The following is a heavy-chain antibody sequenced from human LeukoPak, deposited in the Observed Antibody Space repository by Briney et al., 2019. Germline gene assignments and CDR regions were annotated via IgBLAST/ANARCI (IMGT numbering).Heavy chain of an antibody. D-gene: IGHD2-21*02. CDR2: IYYSGNT. J-gene: IGHJ4*02. CDR3: VKGVVVVTARAFDY. V-gene: IGHV4-31*03. CDR1: GGSINSGGYY. Sequence: SETLSLTCTVSGGSINSGGYYWSWIRQHPGKGLEWIGYIYYSGNTYYNPSLKSRITISLDTSKNQFSLKLSSVTAADTAVYYCVKGVVVVTARAFDYWGQGTLVTVSS.